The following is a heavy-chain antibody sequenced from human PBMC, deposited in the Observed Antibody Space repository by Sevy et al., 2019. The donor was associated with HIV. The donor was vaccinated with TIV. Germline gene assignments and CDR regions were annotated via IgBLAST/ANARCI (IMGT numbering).Heavy chain of an antibody. J-gene: IGHJ5*02. CDR3: ARESVVVAASEGGFDP. CDR1: GDSVSSNSAA. D-gene: IGHD2-15*01. V-gene: IGHV6-1*01. CDR2: TYYRSKWYN. Sequence: SQSLSLTCAISGDSVSSNSAAGNWIRQSPSRGLEWLGRTYYRSKWYNDYAVSVKSRITINPDTSKNQFSLQLNSVTPEDTAVYYCARESVVVAASEGGFDPWGQGTLVTVSS.